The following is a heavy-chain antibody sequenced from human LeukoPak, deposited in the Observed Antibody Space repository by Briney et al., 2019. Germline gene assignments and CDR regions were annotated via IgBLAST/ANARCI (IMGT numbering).Heavy chain of an antibody. J-gene: IGHJ4*02. CDR2: INWNGGST. D-gene: IGHD4-17*01. Sequence: GGSLRLSCAASGFTFSSYAMSWVRQAPGKGLEWVSGINWNGGSTGYADSVKGRFTISRDNAKNSLYLQMNSLRAEDTALYYCARVIAVGDYGDFYFDYWGQGTLVTVSS. V-gene: IGHV3-20*04. CDR3: ARVIAVGDYGDFYFDY. CDR1: GFTFSSYA.